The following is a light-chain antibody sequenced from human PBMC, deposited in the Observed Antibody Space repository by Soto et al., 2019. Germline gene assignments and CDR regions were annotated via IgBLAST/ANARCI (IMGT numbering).Light chain of an antibody. CDR1: QSVSSN. CDR3: QHYNNWPRT. CDR2: GTS. J-gene: IGKJ1*01. V-gene: IGKV3-15*01. Sequence: EIVMTQSPATLSVSPGERATLSCRASQSVSSNLDWYQQKPGQAPRLLLYGTSTRATGIPAKFSGSRSGTKFTLTISSLQSEDFAVYYCQHYNNWPRTFGQGTKVELE.